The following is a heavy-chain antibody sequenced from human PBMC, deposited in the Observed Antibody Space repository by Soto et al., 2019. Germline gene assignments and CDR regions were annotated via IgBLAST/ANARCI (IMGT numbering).Heavy chain of an antibody. Sequence: GASLRRSCAASGFTFSSYAMTLVRQAPGKGLEYVSSITGSGGSTYYADSVRGRFTISRDNSKNTLFVQMNSLRAEDKAIYYCAKCGSSGSCSPPGFDPWGQGTLVTVSA. CDR2: ITGSGGST. CDR3: AKCGSSGSCSPPGFDP. D-gene: IGHD2-15*01. CDR1: GFTFSSYA. V-gene: IGHV3-23*01. J-gene: IGHJ5*02.